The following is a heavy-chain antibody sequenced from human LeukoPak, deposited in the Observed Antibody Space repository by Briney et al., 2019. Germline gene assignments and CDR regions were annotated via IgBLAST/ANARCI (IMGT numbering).Heavy chain of an antibody. CDR1: GFNFNNYD. Sequence: GGSLRLSCVASGFNFNNYDLHWAGKAPGKGLGWGALKNFHGHETFYADSVGGRFTFSRDNSRNTSYLQMNSLRSEDTAVYYCAREAPICTNADCRTGFDYWGQGTLVAVSS. V-gene: IGHV3-30*02. CDR3: AREAPICTNADCRTGFDY. D-gene: IGHD2-8*01. CDR2: KNFHGHET. J-gene: IGHJ4*02.